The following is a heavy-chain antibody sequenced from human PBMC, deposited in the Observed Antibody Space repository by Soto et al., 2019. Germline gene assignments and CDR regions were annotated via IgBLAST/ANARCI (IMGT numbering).Heavy chain of an antibody. J-gene: IGHJ4*02. CDR3: ARDRSDV. CDR1: GFTLSSYA. V-gene: IGHV3-30-3*01. Sequence: QVQLVESGGGVVRPGRSLRLSCAASGFTLSSYAMYWVRQAPGKGLEWVACISFDGNNGYADSVKGRFTISRDNSKNTVYLQMNSLRGEDTAVYYCARDRSDVWGQGTLVTVSS. CDR2: ISFDGNNG.